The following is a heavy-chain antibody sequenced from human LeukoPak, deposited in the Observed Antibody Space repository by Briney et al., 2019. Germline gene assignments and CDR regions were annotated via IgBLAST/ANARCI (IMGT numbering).Heavy chain of an antibody. V-gene: IGHV4-59*01. Sequence: NPSETLSLTCTVSGGSISSYYWSWIRQPPGKGLEWIAYLFYSGSTDYNPSLKSRVTMSVDTSKNQFSLRLSSVTAADTAVYYCARGPPGGQFDPWGQGTLVTVSS. CDR1: GGSISSYY. CDR3: ARGPPGGQFDP. J-gene: IGHJ5*02. D-gene: IGHD3-10*01. CDR2: LFYSGST.